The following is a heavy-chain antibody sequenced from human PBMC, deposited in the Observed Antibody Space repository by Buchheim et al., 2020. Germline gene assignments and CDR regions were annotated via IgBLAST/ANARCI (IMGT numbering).Heavy chain of an antibody. CDR1: GFTFTCCW. Sequence: EVQLVESGGALVQPGGSLRLSCAASGFTFTCCWMTWVRQAPGKGLEWVATMSEDGSGRHYVDSVKGRFTISRDNAKNSVYLQMNSLRADDTAVYYCVKSPFDFWGQGTL. CDR2: MSEDGSGR. CDR3: VKSPFDF. J-gene: IGHJ4*02. V-gene: IGHV3-7*01.